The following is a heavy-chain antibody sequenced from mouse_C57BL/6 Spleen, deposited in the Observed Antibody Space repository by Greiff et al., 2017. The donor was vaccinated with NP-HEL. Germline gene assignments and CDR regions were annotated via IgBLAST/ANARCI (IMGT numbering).Heavy chain of an antibody. CDR2: IDPETGGT. Sequence: QVQLQQSGAELVRPGASVTLSCKASGYTFTDYEMHWVKQTPVHGLEWIGAIDPETGGTAYNQKFKGKAILTADKSSSTAYMELRSLTSEDSAVYYCTREREYYGSSTGDYAMDYWGQGTSVTVSS. CDR1: GYTFTDYE. J-gene: IGHJ4*01. D-gene: IGHD1-1*01. V-gene: IGHV1-15*01. CDR3: TREREYYGSSTGDYAMDY.